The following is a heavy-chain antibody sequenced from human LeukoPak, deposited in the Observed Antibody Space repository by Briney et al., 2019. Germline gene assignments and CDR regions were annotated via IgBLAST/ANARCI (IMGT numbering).Heavy chain of an antibody. D-gene: IGHD3-3*01. CDR2: ISSSSSTI. V-gene: IGHV3-48*01. CDR1: GFTFSSYS. J-gene: IGHJ4*02. Sequence: GGSLRLSCAASGFTFSSYSMNWVRQAPGKGLEWVSYISSSSSTIYYADSVKGRFTISRDNAKNSLYLQMNSLRAEDTAVYYCARDPRRITIFGVVIDSAFDYWGQGTLVTVSS. CDR3: ARDPRRITIFGVVIDSAFDY.